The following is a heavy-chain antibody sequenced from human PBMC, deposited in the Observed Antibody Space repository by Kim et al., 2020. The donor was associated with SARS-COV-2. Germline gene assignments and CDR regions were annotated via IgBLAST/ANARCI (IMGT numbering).Heavy chain of an antibody. J-gene: IGHJ6*04. Sequence: SETLSLTCTVSGGSISSSSYYWGWIRQPPGKGLEWIGSIYYSGSTYYNPSLKSRVTISVDTSKNQFSLKLSSVTAADTAVYYCATEIAAAIKYYNYGMDVWGTGTTVTV. CDR1: GGSISSSSYY. V-gene: IGHV4-39*07. CDR2: IYYSGST. D-gene: IGHD6-13*01. CDR3: ATEIAAAIKYYNYGMDV.